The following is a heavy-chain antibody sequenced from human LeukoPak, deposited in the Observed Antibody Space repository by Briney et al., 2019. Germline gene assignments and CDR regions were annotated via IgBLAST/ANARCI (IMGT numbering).Heavy chain of an antibody. CDR1: GFTFSSYS. J-gene: IGHJ4*02. CDR2: ISSSSSYI. V-gene: IGHV3-21*01. Sequence: PGGSLRLSCAASGFTFSSYSMNWVRQAPGKGLEWVSSISSSSSYIYYADSVKGRFTISRDNAKNSLYLQMNSLRAEDTAVYYCARVRGRFGDPYYFDYWGQGTLVTVSS. D-gene: IGHD3-10*01. CDR3: ARVRGRFGDPYYFDY.